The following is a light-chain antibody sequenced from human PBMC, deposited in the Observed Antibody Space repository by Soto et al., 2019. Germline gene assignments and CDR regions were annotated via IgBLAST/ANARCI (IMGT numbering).Light chain of an antibody. Sequence: QSALTQPRSVSGSPGQSVTISCTGTSSDVGGYNYVSWYQQHPGKDPKLMIYDVSKRPSGVPDRFSGSKSDNTASLTISGLQSEDEAYYYCCSYVGSYTFGFGTGTKVTLL. V-gene: IGLV2-11*01. CDR3: CSYVGSYTFG. CDR2: DVS. J-gene: IGLJ1*01. CDR1: SSDVGGYNY.